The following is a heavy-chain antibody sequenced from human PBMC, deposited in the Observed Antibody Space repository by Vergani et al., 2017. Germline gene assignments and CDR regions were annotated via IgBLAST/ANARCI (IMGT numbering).Heavy chain of an antibody. CDR1: DGSITDGSSN. CDR2: IYFSGSA. D-gene: IGHD1-7*01. CDR3: GRRDPTTALDY. Sequence: QLQLQESAPGLLKPSGTLSLTCIVSDGSITDGSSNWVWIRQPPGKGLVGIGSIYFSGSAYYNPSLSTRVTVSVYTSKNPFSLKLRSVTAADTGVYYCGRRDPTTALDYWGQGTLVAVSS. V-gene: IGHV4-39*01. J-gene: IGHJ4*02.